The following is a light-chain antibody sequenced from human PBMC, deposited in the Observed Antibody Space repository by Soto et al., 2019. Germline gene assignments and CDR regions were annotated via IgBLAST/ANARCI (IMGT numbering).Light chain of an antibody. CDR3: QAWGTGGV. CDR2: VTSDGSH. CDR1: SGHSDYA. Sequence: QSVLTQSTSASASPGASVKLTCTLSSGHSDYAIAWHQQQPEKGPRYLMKVTSDGSHTKGDGIPDRFSGSSSGADRYLTISSLRSDDEADYYCQAWGTGGVFGGGTQLTVL. V-gene: IGLV4-69*01. J-gene: IGLJ3*02.